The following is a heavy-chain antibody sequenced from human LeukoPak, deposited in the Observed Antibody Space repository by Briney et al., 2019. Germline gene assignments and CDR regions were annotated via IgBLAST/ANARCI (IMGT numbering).Heavy chain of an antibody. J-gene: IGHJ6*02. Sequence: PSETLSLTCTVSGGSLSSYYWSWIRQPAGKGLEWIGRIYTSGSTNYNPSLKSRVTMSVDTSKNQFSLKLSSVTAADTAVYYCASTHSAYDSSGYHYGMDVWGQGTTVTASS. V-gene: IGHV4-4*07. D-gene: IGHD3-22*01. CDR2: IYTSGST. CDR3: ASTHSAYDSSGYHYGMDV. CDR1: GGSLSSYY.